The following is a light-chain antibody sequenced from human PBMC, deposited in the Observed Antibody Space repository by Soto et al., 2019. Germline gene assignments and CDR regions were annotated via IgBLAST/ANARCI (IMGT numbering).Light chain of an antibody. V-gene: IGLV2-14*02. CDR3: SSYTSDFTLGGVV. Sequence: QSVLTQPASVSGSPGQSITISCTGTSTDPATYDLVSWYQQHPGKAPQLIIYEVAKRPSGVSARFSGSQSGDTASLTISGLQAADEAYYYCSSYTSDFTLGGVVFGGGTKVTVL. CDR2: EVA. CDR1: STDPATYDL. J-gene: IGLJ2*01.